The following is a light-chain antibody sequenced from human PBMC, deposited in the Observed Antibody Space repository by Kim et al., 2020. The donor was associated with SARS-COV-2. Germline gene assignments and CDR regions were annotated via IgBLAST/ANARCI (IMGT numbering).Light chain of an antibody. J-gene: IGKJ2*01. CDR1: QSVRSNY. Sequence: WCQGEGATLSGRASQSVRSNYLDGYQQKRGKAPRRRSYGASNRANGIPDRISGSGSGTDFTLTISRREHEDVALYYGQQYGSSSYTFGQGSKLEIK. V-gene: IGKV3-20*01. CDR2: GAS. CDR3: QQYGSSSYT.